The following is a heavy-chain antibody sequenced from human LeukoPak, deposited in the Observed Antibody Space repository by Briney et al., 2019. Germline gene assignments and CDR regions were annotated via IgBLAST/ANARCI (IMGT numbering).Heavy chain of an antibody. Sequence: GGSLRLSCSASGFSFSNFAMSWVRQAPGKGLEWVSAISGSGGSTYYADSVKGRFTISRDNSKNTLYLQMNSLRAEHTAVYYCAKEATVVTPGAFDIWGQGTMVTVSS. CDR1: GFSFSNFA. D-gene: IGHD4-23*01. CDR3: AKEATVVTPGAFDI. V-gene: IGHV3-23*01. CDR2: ISGSGGST. J-gene: IGHJ3*02.